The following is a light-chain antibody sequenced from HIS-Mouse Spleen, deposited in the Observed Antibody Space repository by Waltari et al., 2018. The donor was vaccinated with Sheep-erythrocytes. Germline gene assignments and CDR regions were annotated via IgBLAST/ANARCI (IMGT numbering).Light chain of an antibody. Sequence: QSALTQPASVSGSPGQSITISCTGTSSDVGSYNLVPWYQQHPGQAPKLTIYEGSKRPSGVSNRFSGSKYGNTASLTISGLQAEDEADYYCCSYAGSSTPWVFGGGTKLTVL. J-gene: IGLJ3*02. CDR2: EGS. CDR3: CSYAGSSTPWV. CDR1: SSDVGSYNL. V-gene: IGLV2-23*01.